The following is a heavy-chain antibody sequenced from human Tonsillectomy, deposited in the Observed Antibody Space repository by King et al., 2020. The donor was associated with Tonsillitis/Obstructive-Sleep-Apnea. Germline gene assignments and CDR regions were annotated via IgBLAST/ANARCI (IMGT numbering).Heavy chain of an antibody. CDR1: GYTFTSYG. Sequence: QLVQSGAEVKKPGASVKVSCKASGYTFTSYGISWVRQAPGQGLEWMGWISAYNGNTNYAQKLKGRVTMTTDTSTSTAYMELRSLGSDDTAVYYCARDPWCGYCSSTSCLGWFDPWGQGTLVTVSS. J-gene: IGHJ5*02. V-gene: IGHV1-18*01. CDR2: ISAYNGNT. D-gene: IGHD2-2*03. CDR3: ARDPWCGYCSSTSCLGWFDP.